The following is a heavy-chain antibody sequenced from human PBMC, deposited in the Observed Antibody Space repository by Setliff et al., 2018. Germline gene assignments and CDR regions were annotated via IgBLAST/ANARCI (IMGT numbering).Heavy chain of an antibody. D-gene: IGHD3-3*01. CDR2: INQGGSDQ. CDR3: ARDVFDFRTGQAGP. V-gene: IGHV3-7*01. J-gene: IGHJ5*02. Sequence: GGSLRLSWSPSGFTFSSLWMAWVRQAPGKGLEWVANINQGGSDQFYVESVKARFTISRDNAKNSLYLQMNSLRVEDTAVYYCARDVFDFRTGQAGPWGQGTLVTVSS. CDR1: GFTFSSLW.